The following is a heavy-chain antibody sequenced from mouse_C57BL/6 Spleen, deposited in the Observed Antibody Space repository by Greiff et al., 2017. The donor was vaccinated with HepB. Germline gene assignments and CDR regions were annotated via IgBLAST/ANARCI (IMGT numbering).Heavy chain of an antibody. Sequence: EVQLQQSGPELVKPGASVKISCKASGYTFTDYYMNWVKQSHGKSLEWIGDINPNNGGTSYNQKFKGKATLTVDKSSSTAYMELRSLTSEDSAVYYCARGMLYSNYLAWFAYWGQGTLVTVSA. V-gene: IGHV1-26*01. D-gene: IGHD2-5*01. J-gene: IGHJ3*01. CDR3: ARGMLYSNYLAWFAY. CDR1: GYTFTDYY. CDR2: INPNNGGT.